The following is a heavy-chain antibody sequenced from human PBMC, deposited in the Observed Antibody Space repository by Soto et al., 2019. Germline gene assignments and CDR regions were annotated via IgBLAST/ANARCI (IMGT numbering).Heavy chain of an antibody. CDR3: ARGGKYYYDSSGYYLLDY. CDR1: GGTFSSYA. J-gene: IGHJ4*02. V-gene: IGHV1-69*06. Sequence: SVKVSCKASGGTFSSYAISWVRQAPGQGLEWMGGIIPIFGTANYAQKFQGRVTITADKSTSTAYMELSSLRSEDTAVYYCARGGKYYYDSSGYYLLDYWGQVTLVTVSS. D-gene: IGHD3-22*01. CDR2: IIPIFGTA.